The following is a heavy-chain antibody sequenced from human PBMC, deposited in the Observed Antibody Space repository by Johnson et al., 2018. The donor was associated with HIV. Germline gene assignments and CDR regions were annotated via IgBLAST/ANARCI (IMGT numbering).Heavy chain of an antibody. CDR3: ARGVRGVIID. CDR1: GFSVSNNY. CDR2: MYSGGST. V-gene: IGHV3-66*01. Sequence: QLVESGGGLVQPGGSLRLSCAVSGFSVSNNYMSWVRQAPGKGLEWVSVMYSGGSTYYADSVKGRFTISRDSSKNTVYLQMNNLRAEDTAVYNCARGVRGVIIDWGQGTMVAVSS. J-gene: IGHJ3*01. D-gene: IGHD3-10*01.